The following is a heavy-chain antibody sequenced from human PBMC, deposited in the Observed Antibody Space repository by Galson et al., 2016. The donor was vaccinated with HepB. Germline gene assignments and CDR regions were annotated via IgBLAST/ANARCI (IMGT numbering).Heavy chain of an antibody. J-gene: IGHJ3*02. CDR1: GGTFSIYA. CDR3: ASGPIGVVVDDAFEI. D-gene: IGHD2-15*01. Sequence: SVKVSCKASGGTFSIYAISWVRQAPGQGLEWMGGIIPIFGTANYAQKFQGRVIMTEDTSTDTAYMGLSSLRSEDTAVYYCASGPIGVVVDDAFEIWGQGTMVTVSS. CDR2: IIPIFGTA. V-gene: IGHV1-69*06.